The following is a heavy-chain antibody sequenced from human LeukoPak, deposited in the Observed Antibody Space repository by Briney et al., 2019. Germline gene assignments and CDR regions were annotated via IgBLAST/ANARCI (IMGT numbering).Heavy chain of an antibody. CDR1: GGAISSYY. CDR2: IYTSGST. V-gene: IGHV4-4*07. J-gene: IGHJ6*03. CDR3: ARDQEAVAGLRGNYYYYMDV. Sequence: SETLSLTCTVSGGAISSYYWSWIRQPAGKGLEWIGRIYTSGSTNYNSSLKSRVTMSVDTSKNQFSLKLSSVTAADTAVYYCARDQEAVAGLRGNYYYYMDVWGKGTTVTVSS. D-gene: IGHD6-19*01.